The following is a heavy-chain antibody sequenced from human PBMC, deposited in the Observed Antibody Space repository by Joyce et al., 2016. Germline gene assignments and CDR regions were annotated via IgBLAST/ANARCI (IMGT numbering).Heavy chain of an antibody. D-gene: IGHD3-16*01. J-gene: IGHJ5*01. CDR3: ARSAVRGTLSPFFDC. V-gene: IGHV5-51*01. CDR2: INPEDSDT. CDR1: GYSFTSYW. Sequence: EVQLVQSGGEVKKPGESLKISCKGVGYSFTSYWLGWVRQMPGKGLELMGIINPEDSDTRYSPSFQGKVTISVDRSIKTAHLRWGSLRASDTAIYYCARSAVRGTLSPFFDCWGQGSLVTVSS.